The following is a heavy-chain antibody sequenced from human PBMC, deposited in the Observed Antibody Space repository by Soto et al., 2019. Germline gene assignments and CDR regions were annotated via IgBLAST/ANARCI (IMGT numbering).Heavy chain of an antibody. D-gene: IGHD5-12*01. V-gene: IGHV3-30*04. Sequence: QVQLVESGGGVVQPGRSLRLSCAASGLTFSRYAMHWVRQAPGKGLERVAVIIYDGSNKHYADSVQGRFTISRDNSKNTLYLQMNSLRAEYTAVYYCAAELGNTGYDGHDYWGQGTLVTVSS. CDR2: IIYDGSNK. CDR3: AAELGNTGYDGHDY. CDR1: GLTFSRYA. J-gene: IGHJ4*02.